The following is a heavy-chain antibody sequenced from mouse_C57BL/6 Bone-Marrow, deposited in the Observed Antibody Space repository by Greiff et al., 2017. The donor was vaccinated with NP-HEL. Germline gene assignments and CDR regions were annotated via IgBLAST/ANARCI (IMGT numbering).Heavy chain of an antibody. CDR2: ISDGGSYT. J-gene: IGHJ2*01. CDR3: AREDHYYGRSYYFDY. CDR1: GFTFSSYA. V-gene: IGHV5-4*01. D-gene: IGHD1-1*01. Sequence: EVKLMESGGGLVKPGGSLKLSCAASGFTFSSYAMSWVRQTPEKRLEWVATISDGGSYTYYPDNVKGRFTISRDNAKNNLYLQMSHLKSEDTAMYYCAREDHYYGRSYYFDYWGQGTTLTVSS.